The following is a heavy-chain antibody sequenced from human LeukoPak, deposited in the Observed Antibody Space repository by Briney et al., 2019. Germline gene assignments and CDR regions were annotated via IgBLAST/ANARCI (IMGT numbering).Heavy chain of an antibody. V-gene: IGHV3-7*01. CDR3: ARDFPVKRGDAFDI. Sequence: GSLRLSCAASGFTFSSYWMSWVRQAPGKGLEWVANIKQDGSEKYYVDSVKGRFTISRDNAKNSLYLQMNSLRAEDTAVYYCARDFPVKRGDAFDIWGQGTMVTVSS. CDR2: IKQDGSEK. CDR1: GFTFSSYW. J-gene: IGHJ3*02.